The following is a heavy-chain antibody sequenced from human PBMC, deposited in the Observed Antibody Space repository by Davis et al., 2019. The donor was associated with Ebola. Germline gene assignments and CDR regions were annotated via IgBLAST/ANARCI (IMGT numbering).Heavy chain of an antibody. Sequence: ASVKVSCKASGYIFTSYAIHWVRQAPGQRLEWMGWNNAGNGDTKYSQKLQGRVTMTTDTSTSTAYMELRSLRSDDTAVYYCARDPRIVVVTAIPGYFQHWGQGTLVTVSS. CDR2: NNAGNGDT. J-gene: IGHJ1*01. CDR3: ARDPRIVVVTAIPGYFQH. CDR1: GYIFTSYA. V-gene: IGHV1-3*01. D-gene: IGHD2-21*02.